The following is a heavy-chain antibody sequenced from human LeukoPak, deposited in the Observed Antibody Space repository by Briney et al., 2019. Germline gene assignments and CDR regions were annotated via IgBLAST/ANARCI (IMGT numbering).Heavy chain of an antibody. V-gene: IGHV3-21*01. CDR2: ISSSSSYI. CDR1: GFIFSKAW. CDR3: ARDDRPHW. Sequence: KPGGSLRLSCAASGFIFSKAWMSWVRQAPGKGLEWVSSISSSSSYIYYADSVKGRFTISRDNAKNSLYLQMNSLRAEDTAVYYCARDDRPHWWGQGTLVTVSS. D-gene: IGHD6-6*01. J-gene: IGHJ4*02.